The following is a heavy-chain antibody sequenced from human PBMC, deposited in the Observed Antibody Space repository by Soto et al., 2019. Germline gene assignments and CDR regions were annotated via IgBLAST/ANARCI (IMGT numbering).Heavy chain of an antibody. V-gene: IGHV5-10-1*01. CDR3: ARQIYDSVTGTNAQDYFDA. D-gene: IGHD2-8*01. Sequence: GESLKISCKVSCYSFAGYWITWLRQKPGKVLEWMGRIDPSDSQTYYSPSFRGHVTISVTKSITTVFLQWSSLRASDTAMYYCARQIYDSVTGTNAQDYFDAWGQGTSVIVTS. J-gene: IGHJ4*02. CDR1: CYSFAGYW. CDR2: IDPSDSQT.